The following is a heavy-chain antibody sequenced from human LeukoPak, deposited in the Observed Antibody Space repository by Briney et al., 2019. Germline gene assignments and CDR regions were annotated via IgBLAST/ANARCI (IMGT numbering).Heavy chain of an antibody. D-gene: IGHD1-26*01. V-gene: IGHV3-11*04. J-gene: IGHJ4*02. Sequence: GGSLRLSCAASGFTFSDYYMSWIRQAPGKGLEWVSYIGGSGSYIYYADSVKGRFTISRDNARNSLYLQMNSLRAEDTAVYYCARDLLGWELHYFDYWGQGTLVTVSS. CDR2: IGGSGSYI. CDR3: ARDLLGWELHYFDY. CDR1: GFTFSDYY.